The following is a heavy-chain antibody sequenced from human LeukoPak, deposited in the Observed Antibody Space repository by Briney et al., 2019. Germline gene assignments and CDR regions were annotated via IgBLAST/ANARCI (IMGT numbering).Heavy chain of an antibody. D-gene: IGHD3-22*01. V-gene: IGHV1-46*01. Sequence: ASVKVSCKASGYTFTIYYMHWVRQAPGQGLEWMGIINPSGGSTSYAQKFQGRVTMTRDTSTSTVYMELSSLRSEDTAVYYCARVHPSRGFDYWGQGTLVTVSS. J-gene: IGHJ4*02. CDR1: GYTFTIYY. CDR2: INPSGGST. CDR3: ARVHPSRGFDY.